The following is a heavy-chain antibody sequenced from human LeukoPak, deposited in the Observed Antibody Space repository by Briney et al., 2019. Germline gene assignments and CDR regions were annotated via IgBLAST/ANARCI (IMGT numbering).Heavy chain of an antibody. CDR2: ISSSSSYI. V-gene: IGHV3-21*01. D-gene: IGHD5-12*01. CDR3: ARGVVDIVATMGIQLWSWYFDY. CDR1: GFTFSDHY. J-gene: IGHJ4*02. Sequence: TSGGSLRLSCAASGFTFSDHYMDWVRQAPGKGLEWVSSISSSSSYIYYADSVKGRFTISRDNAKNSLYLQMNSLRAEDTAVYYCARGVVDIVATMGIQLWSWYFDYWGQGTLVTVSS.